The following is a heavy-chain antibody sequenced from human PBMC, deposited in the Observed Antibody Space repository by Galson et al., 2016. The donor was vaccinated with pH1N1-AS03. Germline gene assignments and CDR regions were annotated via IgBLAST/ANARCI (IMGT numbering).Heavy chain of an antibody. CDR3: ATDRSPSYSGIYYDAFDF. Sequence: SLRLSCAASGFTFSSYWMTWVRQAPGKGLEWVANINKDGTKIHYVDYVEGRFTISRDNAKKALYLQMNDLRVEDTAVYFCATDRSPSYSGIYYDAFDFWGQGTMATVSS. CDR2: INKDGTKI. CDR1: GFTFSSYW. D-gene: IGHD1-26*01. J-gene: IGHJ3*01. V-gene: IGHV3-7*03.